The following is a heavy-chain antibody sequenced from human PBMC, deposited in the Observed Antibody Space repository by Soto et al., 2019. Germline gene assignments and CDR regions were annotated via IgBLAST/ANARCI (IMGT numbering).Heavy chain of an antibody. V-gene: IGHV3-23*01. CDR1: RFCFLNYS. D-gene: IGHD6-25*01. CDR3: AKGSAHGSPYYFDS. Sequence: GGSLTLFCVGSRFCFLNYSIGWGRQASGQWQEWVAATTGGGGSTYQGRSVEGRFTISRDNSKNTLYLQMNSLRAEDTAVYYCAKGSAHGSPYYFDSWGQGTLVTVSS. CDR2: TTGGGGST. J-gene: IGHJ4*02.